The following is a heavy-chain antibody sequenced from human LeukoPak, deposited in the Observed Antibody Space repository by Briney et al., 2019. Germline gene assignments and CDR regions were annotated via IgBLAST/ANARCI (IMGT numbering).Heavy chain of an antibody. J-gene: IGHJ6*03. CDR3: ARNDFKKRERYYYYMDV. CDR1: GGTFSSYA. V-gene: IGHV1-69*05. D-gene: IGHD3-3*01. CDR2: VIPIFGTA. Sequence: GASVKVSCKASGGTFSSYAISWVRQAPGQGLEWMGGVIPIFGTANYAQKFQGRVTITTDESTSTAYMELSSLRSEDTAVYYCARNDFKKRERYYYYMDVWGKGTTVTVS.